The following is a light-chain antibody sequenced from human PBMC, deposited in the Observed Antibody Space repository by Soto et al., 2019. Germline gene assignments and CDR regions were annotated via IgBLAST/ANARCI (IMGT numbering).Light chain of an antibody. CDR1: QSVSSSY. J-gene: IGKJ1*01. CDR3: QQYGSSPWT. V-gene: IGKV3-20*01. CDR2: GAS. Sequence: EIVLTQSPGTLSLSPGERATISCRASQSVSSSYLAWYQQKPGQAPRLLIYGASSRATGIPDRFSGSGSGTDFTLTISRLEPADFAVYYCQQYGSSPWTFGQGTKVEIK.